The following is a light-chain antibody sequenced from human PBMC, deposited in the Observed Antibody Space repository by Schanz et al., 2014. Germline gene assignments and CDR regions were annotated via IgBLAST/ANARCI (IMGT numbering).Light chain of an antibody. CDR2: GAS. CDR3: QKYDRAPWT. CDR1: QSISIN. V-gene: IGKV3-15*01. J-gene: IGKJ1*01. Sequence: EIVMTQSPETLSVSPGERATLSCRASQSISINVAWYQQEPGQAPRLLISGASVRATGVPARFSGSGSGTEFTLTISSLQSEDVATYYCQKYDRAPWTFGQGTRVEIK.